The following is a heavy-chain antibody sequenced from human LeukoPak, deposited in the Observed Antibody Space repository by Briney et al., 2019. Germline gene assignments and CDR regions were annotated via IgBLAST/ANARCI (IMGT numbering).Heavy chain of an antibody. D-gene: IGHD6-6*01. Sequence: SETLSLTCTVSGDSISSSSYYWGWIRQPPGKGLEWIGSIYYSGSTYYNPSLKSRVTISVDTSKNQFSLKLSSVTAADTAVYYCANIAARRANYYYYYMDVWGKGTTVTVSS. V-gene: IGHV4-39*07. CDR3: ANIAARRANYYYYYMDV. CDR2: IYYSGST. CDR1: GDSISSSSYY. J-gene: IGHJ6*03.